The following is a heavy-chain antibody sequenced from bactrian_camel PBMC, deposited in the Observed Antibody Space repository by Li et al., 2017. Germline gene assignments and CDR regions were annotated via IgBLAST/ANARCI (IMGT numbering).Heavy chain of an antibody. CDR3: TTAAVGRVPAE. CDR1: GFSMSAHA. Sequence: VQLVESGGGSVQAGGSLRLSCGISGFSMSAHAVSWVRQAPGKGLEWVAGINSFNSDSYYADSVKGRFTISRDDGRDTLYLQLAGLKTEDTAMYYCTTAAVGRVPAEWGRGTQVTVS. D-gene: IGHD5*01. J-gene: IGHJ4*01. V-gene: IGHV3S31*01. CDR2: INSFNSDS.